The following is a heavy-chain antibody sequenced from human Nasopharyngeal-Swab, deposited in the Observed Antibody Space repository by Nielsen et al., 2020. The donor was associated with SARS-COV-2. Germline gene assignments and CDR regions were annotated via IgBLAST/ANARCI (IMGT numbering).Heavy chain of an antibody. D-gene: IGHD2-15*01. Sequence: GSLRLSCAASGSTFSSYGMHWARQAPGKGLEWVAVIWYDGSNKYYADSVKGRFTISRDNSKNTLYLQMNSLRAEDTAVYYCARDVVVVAAFYYYYYGMDVWGQGTTVTVSS. CDR3: ARDVVVVAAFYYYYYGMDV. V-gene: IGHV3-33*01. J-gene: IGHJ6*02. CDR2: IWYDGSNK. CDR1: GSTFSSYG.